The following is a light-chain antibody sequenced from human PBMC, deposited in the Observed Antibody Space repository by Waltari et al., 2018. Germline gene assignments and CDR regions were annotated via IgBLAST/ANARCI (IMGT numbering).Light chain of an antibody. Sequence: IQLTQSPSSLSASVGDTITITCRASQGVSTYLAWLQQKPGRAPKVLIFEASTLQSGFPSRFSGRGSGTDFTLTISSLQPEDFATYYCQQFHDYPWTFGQGTKVEIK. CDR2: EAS. CDR1: QGVSTY. CDR3: QQFHDYPWT. V-gene: IGKV1-9*01. J-gene: IGKJ1*01.